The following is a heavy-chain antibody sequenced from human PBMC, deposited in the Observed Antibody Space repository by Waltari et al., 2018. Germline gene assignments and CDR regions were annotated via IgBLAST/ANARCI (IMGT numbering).Heavy chain of an antibody. D-gene: IGHD5-18*01. Sequence: QVQLVQSGAEVKKPGASVKVSCKASGYTFTSYYMHWVRQAPGQGLEGMGIINPSGGSKSYAQKFQGRVTMTRDTSTSTVYMELSSLRSEDTAVYYCARENVDTAMVSYGMDVWGQGTTVTVSS. V-gene: IGHV1-46*01. J-gene: IGHJ6*02. CDR3: ARENVDTAMVSYGMDV. CDR2: INPSGGSK. CDR1: GYTFTSYY.